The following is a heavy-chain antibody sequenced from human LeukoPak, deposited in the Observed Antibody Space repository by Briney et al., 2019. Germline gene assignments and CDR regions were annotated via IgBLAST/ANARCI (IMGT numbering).Heavy chain of an antibody. D-gene: IGHD3-10*01. Sequence: GGSLRLSCAASGLTFSNYAMTWVRQAPGKGLEWVSAIGSSGVGTYYADSVKGRFTISRDNSRYTLFLQMNSLRAEDTAVYYCAKGNPLVRYGMDVWGQGTTVTVSS. V-gene: IGHV3-23*01. CDR3: AKGNPLVRYGMDV. CDR2: IGSSGVGT. CDR1: GLTFSNYA. J-gene: IGHJ6*02.